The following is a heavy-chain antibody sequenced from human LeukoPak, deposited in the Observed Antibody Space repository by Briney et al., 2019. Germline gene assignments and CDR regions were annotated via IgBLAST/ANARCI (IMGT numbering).Heavy chain of an antibody. J-gene: IGHJ6*02. CDR1: GFTVSSNY. CDR2: IYSGGST. CDR3: ARVDV. Sequence: PGGSLRLSCAPSGFTVSSNYMSWVRQAPGKGLEWVSVIYSGGSTYYAASVKGRCITSRHNPQNTMYLQMNSLRAEDTDVYYCARVDVWGQGTTVTVS. V-gene: IGHV3-53*04.